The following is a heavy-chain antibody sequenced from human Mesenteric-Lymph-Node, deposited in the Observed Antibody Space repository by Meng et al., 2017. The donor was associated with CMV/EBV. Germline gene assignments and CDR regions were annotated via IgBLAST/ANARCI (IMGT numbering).Heavy chain of an antibody. D-gene: IGHD3-22*01. Sequence: ASVKVSCKASGFTFNTYGINWVRQAPGQGLEWMGWISPYNGKTNYVQKLQGRVTMTTDTSTNTAYMDLRSLRSDDTALYYCARALSPYYYDGSGYPPGDAFAIWGQGTMVTVSS. J-gene: IGHJ3*02. CDR1: GFTFNTYG. CDR2: ISPYNGKT. CDR3: ARALSPYYYDGSGYPPGDAFAI. V-gene: IGHV1-18*01.